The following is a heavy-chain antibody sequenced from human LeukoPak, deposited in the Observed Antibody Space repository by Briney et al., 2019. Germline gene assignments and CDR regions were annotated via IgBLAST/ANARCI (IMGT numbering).Heavy chain of an antibody. V-gene: IGHV4-59*08. CDR3: ARHWGYSARWFDP. CDR2: IYYSGST. J-gene: IGHJ5*02. Sequence: SETLSLTCTVSGGSISSYYWSWIRQPPGKGLEGIGYIYYSGSTNYNPSLKSRVTISVDTSKNQFSLKLSSVTAEDTAVYYCARHWGYSARWFDPWGQGTLVTVSS. D-gene: IGHD3-16*01. CDR1: GGSISSYY.